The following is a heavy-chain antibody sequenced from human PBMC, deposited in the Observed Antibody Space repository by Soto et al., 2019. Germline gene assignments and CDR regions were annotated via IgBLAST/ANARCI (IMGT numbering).Heavy chain of an antibody. Sequence: GSLRLSCAASGFTFSSYAMSWVRQAPGKGLEWVSAISGSGGSTYYADSVKGRFTISRDNSKNTLYLQMNSLRAEDTAVYYCASPSAQERRYSSGWGALDYYGMDVWGQGTTVTVSS. CDR3: ASPSAQERRYSSGWGALDYYGMDV. CDR2: ISGSGGST. V-gene: IGHV3-23*01. J-gene: IGHJ6*02. D-gene: IGHD6-19*01. CDR1: GFTFSSYA.